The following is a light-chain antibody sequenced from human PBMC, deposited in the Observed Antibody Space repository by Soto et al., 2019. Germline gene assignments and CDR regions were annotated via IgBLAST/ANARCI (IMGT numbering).Light chain of an antibody. CDR3: QQYGSSPLT. CDR1: QSVSSSN. Sequence: EIVLTQAPGTLSLSPGERVTLSCRASQSVSSSNLAWYQQKPGQPPRLLIYGASSRATGVPDRFSGSGSGTDFTLTINRLEPEDFAVYFCQQYGSSPLTFGGGTKVEI. V-gene: IGKV3-20*01. CDR2: GAS. J-gene: IGKJ4*01.